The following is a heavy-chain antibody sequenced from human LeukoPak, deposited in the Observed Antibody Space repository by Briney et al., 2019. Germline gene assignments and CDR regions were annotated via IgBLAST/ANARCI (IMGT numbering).Heavy chain of an antibody. CDR1: GDSISSSSYY. Sequence: SETLSLTCTVSGDSISSSSYYWGWIRQPPGKGLEWIGYIYYSGSTNYNPSLKSRVTISVDTSKNQFSLKLSSVTAADTAVYYCARRNRGYPYYYMDVWGKGTTVTVSS. D-gene: IGHD3-16*02. CDR2: IYYSGST. V-gene: IGHV4-61*05. CDR3: ARRNRGYPYYYMDV. J-gene: IGHJ6*03.